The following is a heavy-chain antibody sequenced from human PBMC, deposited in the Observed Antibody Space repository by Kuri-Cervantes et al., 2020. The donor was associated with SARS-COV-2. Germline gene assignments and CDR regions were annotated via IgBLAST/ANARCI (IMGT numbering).Heavy chain of an antibody. CDR2: INPNSGGT. CDR1: GYTFTGYY. Sequence: ASVKVSCKASGYTFTGYYMHWVRQAPGQGLEWMGWINPNSGGTNYAQKFQGRVTITADESTSTAYMELSSLRSEDTAAYYCASGPRTGESSLYYYYMDVWGKGTTVTVSS. D-gene: IGHD7-27*01. V-gene: IGHV1-2*02. CDR3: ASGPRTGESSLYYYYMDV. J-gene: IGHJ6*03.